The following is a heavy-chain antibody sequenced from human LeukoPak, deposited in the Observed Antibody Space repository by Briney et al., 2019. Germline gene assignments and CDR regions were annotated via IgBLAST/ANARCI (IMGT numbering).Heavy chain of an antibody. V-gene: IGHV4-39*07. J-gene: IGHJ4*02. CDR2: INHSGST. Sequence: PSETLSLTCTVSGGSISGSSYFWGWIRQPPGKGLEWIGEINHSGSTNYNPSLKSRVTISVDTSKNQFSLKLSSVTAADTAVYYCARGELEPYRAFDYWGQGTLVTVSS. CDR3: ARGELEPYRAFDY. CDR1: GGSISGSSYF. D-gene: IGHD1-1*01.